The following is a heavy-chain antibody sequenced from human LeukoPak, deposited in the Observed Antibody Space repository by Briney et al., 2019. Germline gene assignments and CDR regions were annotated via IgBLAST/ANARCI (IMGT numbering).Heavy chain of an antibody. CDR3: ARDPGFIGGIFFFDY. D-gene: IGHD3-16*02. CDR2: IHHSGSA. Sequence: SETLSLTCTVSGDSISGGRYYWGWIRQPPGKGLEWIGFIHHSGSAYYNPSLRSRVMMSVDTSKKQLSLNLTSVTAADTAVYYCARDPGFIGGIFFFDYWGQGTLVTVSS. V-gene: IGHV4-39*07. J-gene: IGHJ4*02. CDR1: GDSISGGRYY.